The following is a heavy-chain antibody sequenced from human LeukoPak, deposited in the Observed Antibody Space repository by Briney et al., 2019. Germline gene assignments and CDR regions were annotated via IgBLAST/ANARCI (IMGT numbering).Heavy chain of an antibody. V-gene: IGHV1-18*01. J-gene: IGHJ4*02. Sequence: CSASAYSSTREWITGVPESPKQKLEWMGWISAYNGNTNYAQKLQGRVTMTTDTSTSTAYMELRSLRSEDTVVYYCAILSITGSFDYWGQGTLVTVSS. CDR3: AILSITGSFDY. CDR1: AYSSTREW. CDR2: ISAYNGNT. D-gene: IGHD1-20*01.